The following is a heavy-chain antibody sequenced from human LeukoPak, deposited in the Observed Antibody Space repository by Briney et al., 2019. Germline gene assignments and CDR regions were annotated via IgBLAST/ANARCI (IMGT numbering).Heavy chain of an antibody. CDR2: IYYSGST. J-gene: IGHJ2*01. Sequence: SETLSLTCTVSGGSISSYYWSWIRQPPGKGLEWIGYIYYSGSTNYNPSLKSRVTISVDTSKNQFSLKLSSVTAADTAVYYCAILNTIKNWYFDLWGRGTLVTVSS. CDR3: AILNTIKNWYFDL. V-gene: IGHV4-59*01. D-gene: IGHD5-12*01. CDR1: GGSISSYY.